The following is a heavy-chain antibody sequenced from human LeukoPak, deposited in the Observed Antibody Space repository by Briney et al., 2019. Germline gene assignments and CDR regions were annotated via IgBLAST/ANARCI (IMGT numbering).Heavy chain of an antibody. CDR2: IKSDGSST. CDR3: ARDKGYSSDT. D-gene: IGHD5-18*01. J-gene: IGHJ5*02. CDR1: GFTFNICW. V-gene: IGHV3-74*01. Sequence: GGSLRLSCAASGFTFNICWMHWVRQAPGKGLVWVSLIKSDGSSTNYADSVKGRFTISRDNAKNTLYLQMDSLRAEDTATYYCARDKGYSSDTWGQGTLVTVSS.